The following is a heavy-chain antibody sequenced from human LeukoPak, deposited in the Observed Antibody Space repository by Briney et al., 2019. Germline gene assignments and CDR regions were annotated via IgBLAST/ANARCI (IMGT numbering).Heavy chain of an antibody. CDR3: ATYRQVLLPFES. Sequence: PGGSLRLSCAASGFTFDDYAMHWVRQGPGKGLEWVSSIFPSGGEIHYADSVRGRFTISRDNSKSTLSLQMNSLRAEDTAIYYCATYRQVLLPFESWGQGTLVTVSS. CDR2: IFPSGGEI. CDR1: GFTFDDYA. J-gene: IGHJ4*02. V-gene: IGHV3-23*01. D-gene: IGHD2-8*02.